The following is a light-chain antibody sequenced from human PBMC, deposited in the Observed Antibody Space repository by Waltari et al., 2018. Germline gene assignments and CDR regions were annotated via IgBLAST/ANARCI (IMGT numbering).Light chain of an antibody. Sequence: QSVLTQPPSASGTPGQRVTMSCSGSNSNVGSHNVNWYRQVPGTAPKLVIYNNDPRPSGVPDRFSGSKAAASASLAISGLQSEDEADYFCEAWDDTLNGPVFGGGTKLTVL. CDR3: EAWDDTLNGPV. CDR2: NND. CDR1: NSNVGSHN. J-gene: IGLJ3*02. V-gene: IGLV1-44*01.